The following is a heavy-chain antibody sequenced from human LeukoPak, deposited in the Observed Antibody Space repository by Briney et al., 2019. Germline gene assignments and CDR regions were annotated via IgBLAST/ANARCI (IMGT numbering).Heavy chain of an antibody. CDR3: TRRSTVTRDVDI. D-gene: IGHD4-17*01. J-gene: IGHJ3*02. CDR2: IYSGGDT. V-gene: IGHV3-66*04. CDR1: GFTVRSYY. Sequence: GGSLRLSCAVSGFTVRSYYMVWVRQAPGKGLEWVSVIYSGGDTYYADSVKGRFTISRDNSKNTVYLQVNSLRAEDTAVYYCTRRSTVTRDVDIWGQGTMVTVSS.